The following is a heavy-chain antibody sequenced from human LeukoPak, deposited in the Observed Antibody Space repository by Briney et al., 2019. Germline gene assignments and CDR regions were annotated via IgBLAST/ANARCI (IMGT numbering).Heavy chain of an antibody. V-gene: IGHV3-23*01. CDR3: AKDRGPYSSGWYLGY. J-gene: IGHJ4*02. CDR1: GFTFSSYA. CDR2: ISGSGGST. Sequence: GGSLRLSCAASGFTFSSYAMSWVRQAPGKGPEWVSAISGSGGSTYYADSVKGRFTISRDNSKNTLYLQMNSLRAEDTAVYYCAKDRGPYSSGWYLGYWGQGTLVTVSS. D-gene: IGHD6-19*01.